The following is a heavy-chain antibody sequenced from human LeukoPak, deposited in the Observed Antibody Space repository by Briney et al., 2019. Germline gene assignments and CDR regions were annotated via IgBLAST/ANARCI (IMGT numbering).Heavy chain of an antibody. CDR3: AKATGTLGN. CDR1: GLTFSSYA. V-gene: IGHV3-23*01. CDR2: ISGSGGST. Sequence: GGSLRLSCAASGLTFSSYAMSWVRQAPGKGLEWVSGISGSGGSTYYADSVKGRFTISRDNSKNTLYLQMKSLRAEDTAIYYCAKATGTLGNWGQGTLVTVSS. D-gene: IGHD1-1*01. J-gene: IGHJ4*02.